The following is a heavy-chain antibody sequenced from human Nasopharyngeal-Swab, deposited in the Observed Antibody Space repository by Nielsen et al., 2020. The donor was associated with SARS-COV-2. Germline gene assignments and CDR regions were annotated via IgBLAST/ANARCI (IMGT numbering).Heavy chain of an antibody. D-gene: IGHD3-22*01. CDR2: ISSSSSYI. Sequence: GRSLRLSCAASGFTFSSYSMNWVRQAPGKGLEWVSSISSSSSYIYYADSVKGRFTISRDNAKNSLYLQMNSLRAEDTAVYYCARGGSGYLSPSDYWGQGTLVTVSS. J-gene: IGHJ4*02. CDR3: ARGGSGYLSPSDY. V-gene: IGHV3-21*01. CDR1: GFTFSSYS.